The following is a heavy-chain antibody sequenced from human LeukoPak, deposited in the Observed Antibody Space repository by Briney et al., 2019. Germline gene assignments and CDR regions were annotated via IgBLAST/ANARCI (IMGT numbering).Heavy chain of an antibody. CDR1: GYTFTSYG. V-gene: IGHV1-18*01. CDR3: ARTNDFWSGYKYNWFDP. J-gene: IGHJ5*02. CDR2: ISAYNGDT. D-gene: IGHD3-3*01. Sequence: ASVKVSCKASGYTFTSYGISWVRQAPGQGLEWMGWISAYNGDTNYAQKLQGRVTMTTDTSTSTAYMELRSLRSDDTAVYYCARTNDFWSGYKYNWFDPWGQGTLVTVSS.